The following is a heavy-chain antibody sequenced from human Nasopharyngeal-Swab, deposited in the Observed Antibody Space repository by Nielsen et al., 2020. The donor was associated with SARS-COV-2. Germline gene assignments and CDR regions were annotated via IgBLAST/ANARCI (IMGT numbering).Heavy chain of an antibody. Sequence: GVLKISCAASGFTLSGSAMHWVRQASGKGLEWVGRIRSKANSYATAYAASVKGRFTISRDDSKNTAYLQMNSLKTEDTAVYYCTRLDVAAAGTPGHYWGQGTLVTVSS. CDR3: TRLDVAAAGTPGHY. J-gene: IGHJ4*02. D-gene: IGHD6-13*01. CDR2: IRSKANSYAT. V-gene: IGHV3-73*01. CDR1: GFTLSGSA.